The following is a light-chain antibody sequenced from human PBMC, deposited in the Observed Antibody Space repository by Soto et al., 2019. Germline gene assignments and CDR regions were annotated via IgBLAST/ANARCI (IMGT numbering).Light chain of an antibody. CDR2: EVS. J-gene: IGLJ3*02. CDR3: SSYAGSKV. Sequence: QPVLTQPPSASGSPGQSVTISCTGTSSDVGGYNYVSWYQQHPGKAPKLMIYEVSKRPSGVPDRFSGSKSGNTASLTVSGLQAEDEADYYCSSYAGSKVFGGGTQLTVL. CDR1: SSDVGGYNY. V-gene: IGLV2-8*01.